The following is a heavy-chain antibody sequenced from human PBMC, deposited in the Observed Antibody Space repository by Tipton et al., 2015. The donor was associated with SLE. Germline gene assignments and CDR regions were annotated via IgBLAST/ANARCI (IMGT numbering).Heavy chain of an antibody. V-gene: IGHV4-59*01. Sequence: TLSLTCTVSGGSIDTAYWSWSRQPPGKGLEWIGYIFYNGSTDYNPSLKSRVTMSIDTSKCQSSLKLSSVTAADAAVYYCARAEALGYFDSWGLGTLVTVSS. CDR3: ARAEALGYFDS. D-gene: IGHD7-27*01. CDR2: IFYNGST. CDR1: GGSIDTAY. J-gene: IGHJ4*02.